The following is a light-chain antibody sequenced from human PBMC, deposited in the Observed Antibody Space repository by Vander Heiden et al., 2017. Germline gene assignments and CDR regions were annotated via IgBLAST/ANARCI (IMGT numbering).Light chain of an antibody. V-gene: IGKV1-8*01. CDR3: QQYDSYPLT. CDR1: QGISSY. CDR2: AAS. J-gene: IGKJ4*01. Sequence: AIRMTQSPSSLSASTGDRVTITCRASQGISSYLAWYQQKPGKAPKLLIYAASTLQSGVPSRFSGSRSGTDFTLTISCLQSEDFATYYCQQYDSYPLTFGGGTKVEI.